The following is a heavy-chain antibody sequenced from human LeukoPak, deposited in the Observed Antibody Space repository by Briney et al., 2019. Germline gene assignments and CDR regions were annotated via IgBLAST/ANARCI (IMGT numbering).Heavy chain of an antibody. J-gene: IGHJ4*02. CDR1: GFTFSSYG. CDR2: ISYDGSSK. V-gene: IGHV3-30*03. CDR3: AGRRDGYNFDY. Sequence: PGRSLRLSCAASGFTFSSYGMHWVRQAPGKGLEWVAVISYDGSSKYYADSVKGRFTISRDNSKNTLYLQMNSLRAEDTAVYYCAGRRDGYNFDYWGQGTLVTVSS. D-gene: IGHD5-24*01.